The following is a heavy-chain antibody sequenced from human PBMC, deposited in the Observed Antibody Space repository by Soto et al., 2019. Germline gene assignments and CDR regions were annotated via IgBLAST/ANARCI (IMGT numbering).Heavy chain of an antibody. CDR2: IYPGDSDT. CDR3: ARRTYSSSSGAGYYYYYMDV. V-gene: IGHV5-51*01. CDR1: GYSFTSYW. Sequence: GESLKISCKGSGYSFTSYWIGWVRQMPGKGLEWMGIIYPGDSDTRYSPSFQGQVTISADKSISTAYLQWSSLKASDSAMYYCARRTYSSSSGAGYYYYYMDVCGKVTTVTVSS. J-gene: IGHJ6*03. D-gene: IGHD6-6*01.